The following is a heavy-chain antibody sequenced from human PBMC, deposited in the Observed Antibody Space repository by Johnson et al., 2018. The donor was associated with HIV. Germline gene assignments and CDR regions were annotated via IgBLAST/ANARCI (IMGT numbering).Heavy chain of an antibody. Sequence: VQLMESGGGLIQPGGSLRLSCAASGFTVSSNYMSWVRQAPGKGLEWVSVLFSGGNTYYADSVKGRFTISSDNSKTTLYRQMNSLSAEDTAVYYCARAPGVYYDSSGYHDAFDIWGQGTMVTVSS. CDR3: ARAPGVYYDSSGYHDAFDI. D-gene: IGHD3-22*01. V-gene: IGHV3-53*01. CDR2: LFSGGNT. CDR1: GFTVSSNY. J-gene: IGHJ3*02.